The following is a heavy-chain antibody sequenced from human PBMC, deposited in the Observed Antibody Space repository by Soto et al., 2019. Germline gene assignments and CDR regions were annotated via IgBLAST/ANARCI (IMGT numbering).Heavy chain of an antibody. Sequence: QEKLVQSGAEMKKPGSSVKVSCTASGGSFTSSFTSYAITWVRQAPGQGFEWMGGVIPIFGKAAYAQKFQGRVTITADESTRTSYMELSGLTTDDTAVYFCARVVGATLGNYLYLWGQGTPVNVSS. CDR3: ARVVGATLGNYLYL. CDR1: GGSFTSSFTSYA. CDR2: VIPIFGKA. V-gene: IGHV1-69*01. J-gene: IGHJ4*02. D-gene: IGHD1-26*01.